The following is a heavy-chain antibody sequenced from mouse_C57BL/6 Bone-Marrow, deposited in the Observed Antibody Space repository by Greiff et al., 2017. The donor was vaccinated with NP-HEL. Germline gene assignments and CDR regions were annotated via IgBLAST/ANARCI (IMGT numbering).Heavy chain of an antibody. Sequence: QVHVKQSGAELVRPGASVTLSCKASGYTFTDYEMHWVKQTPVHGLEWIGAIDPETGGTAYNQKFKGKAILTADKSSSTAYMELRSLTSEDSAVYYCTRKKAKKYFDVWGTGTTVTVSS. CDR2: IDPETGGT. CDR1: GYTFTDYE. J-gene: IGHJ1*03. CDR3: TRKKAKKYFDV. V-gene: IGHV1-15*01.